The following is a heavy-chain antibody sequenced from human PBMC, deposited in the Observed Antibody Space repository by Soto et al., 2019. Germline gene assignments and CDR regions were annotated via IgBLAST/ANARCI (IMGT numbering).Heavy chain of an antibody. CDR2: ISAYNGNT. CDR3: ARAQRLDYSNFDDY. J-gene: IGHJ4*02. D-gene: IGHD4-4*01. V-gene: IGHV1-18*01. Sequence: ASVKVSCKASGYTFTSYGISWVRQAPGQGLEWMGWISAYNGNTNYAQKLQGRVTMTTDTSTSTAYMELRSLRSDDTAMYYCARAQRLDYSNFDDYWGQGTLVTVSS. CDR1: GYTFTSYG.